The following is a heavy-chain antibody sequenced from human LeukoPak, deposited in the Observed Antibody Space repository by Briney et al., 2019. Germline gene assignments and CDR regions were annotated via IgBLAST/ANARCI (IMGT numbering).Heavy chain of an antibody. CDR1: GDSMTNYY. J-gene: IGHJ3*02. CDR2: IHHSGTT. V-gene: IGHV4-59*08. CDR3: ARHSYADAFDI. Sequence: RPSETLSLTCTVSGDSMTNYYWNWIRQPPGKGLEWIGYIHHSGTTNYNPSLKSRLTMSVDTSKNQFSLKLSSVTAADTAVYYCARHSYADAFDIWGQGTMVTVSS.